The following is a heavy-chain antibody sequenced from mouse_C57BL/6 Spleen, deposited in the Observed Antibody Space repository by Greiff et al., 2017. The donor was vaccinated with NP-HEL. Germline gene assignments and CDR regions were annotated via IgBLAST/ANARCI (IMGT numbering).Heavy chain of an antibody. CDR2: IDPSDSYT. Sequence: QVQLQQPGAELVKPGASVKLSCKASGYTFTSYWMQWVKQRPGQGLEWIGEIDPSDSYTNYNQKFKGKATLTVDTSSSTAYMQLSSLTSEDSAVYYSARSETGTPDYWGQGTTLTVSS. V-gene: IGHV1-50*01. CDR1: GYTFTSYW. J-gene: IGHJ2*01. CDR3: ARSETGTPDY. D-gene: IGHD4-1*01.